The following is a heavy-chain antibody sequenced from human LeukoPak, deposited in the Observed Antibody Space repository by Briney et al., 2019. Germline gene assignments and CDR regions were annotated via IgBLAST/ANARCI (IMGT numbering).Heavy chain of an antibody. CDR1: GFTFCSYA. V-gene: IGHV3-23*01. CDR3: AKDNVYYYYYYMDV. J-gene: IGHJ6*03. Sequence: GGSLRLSCAASGFTFCSYAMSWVRQAPGKGLEWVSAISGSGGSTYYADSVKGRFTISRDNSKNTLYLQMNSLRAEDTAVYYCAKDNVYYYYYYMDVWGKGTTVTVSS. CDR2: ISGSGGST.